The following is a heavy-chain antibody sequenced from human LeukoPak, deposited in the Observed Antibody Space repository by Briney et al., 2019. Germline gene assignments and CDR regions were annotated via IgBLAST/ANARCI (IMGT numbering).Heavy chain of an antibody. D-gene: IGHD2-2*01. CDR1: GYTFTGYY. CDR3: AREASTSYCSSTSCALDY. V-gene: IGHV1-2*04. Sequence: GASVKVSCKASGYTFTGYYMHWVRQAPGQGLEWMGWINPNSGGTNYAQKFQGWVTMTRDTSISTAYMELSRLRSDDTAVYCCAREASTSYCSSTSCALDYWGQGTLVTVSS. J-gene: IGHJ4*02. CDR2: INPNSGGT.